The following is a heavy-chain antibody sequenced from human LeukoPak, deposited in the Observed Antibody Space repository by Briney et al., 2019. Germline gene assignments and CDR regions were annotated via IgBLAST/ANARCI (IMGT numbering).Heavy chain of an antibody. CDR1: GFTFSSYG. V-gene: IGHV3-30*18. CDR3: AKDHSSSTGYFQH. Sequence: GGSLRLSCAASGFTFSSYGMHWVRQAPGKGLEWVAVISYDGSNKYYADSVKGRFTISRDNSKNTLYLQMNSLRAEGTAVYYCAKDHSSSTGYFQHWGQGTLVTVSS. D-gene: IGHD6-13*01. CDR2: ISYDGSNK. J-gene: IGHJ1*01.